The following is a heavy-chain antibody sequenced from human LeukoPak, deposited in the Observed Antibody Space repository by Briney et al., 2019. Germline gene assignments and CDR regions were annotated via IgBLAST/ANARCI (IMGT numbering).Heavy chain of an antibody. V-gene: IGHV3-23*01. J-gene: IGHJ4*02. Sequence: GGSLRLSCAASGFTFSSYAMSWVRQAPGKGLEWVSAISGSGDSTYYADSVKGRFTISRDNSKNTLYLQMNSLRAEDTAVYYCAKDGYSSGWTNWGQGTLVTVSS. CDR1: GFTFSSYA. CDR2: ISGSGDST. CDR3: AKDGYSSGWTN. D-gene: IGHD6-19*01.